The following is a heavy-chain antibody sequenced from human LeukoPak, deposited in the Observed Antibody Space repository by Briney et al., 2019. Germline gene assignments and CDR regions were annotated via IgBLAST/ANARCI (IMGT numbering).Heavy chain of an antibody. CDR1: GGSFSGYY. V-gene: IGHV4-34*01. CDR3: ARQGSCSSTSSCRVGP. J-gene: IGHJ5*02. CDR2: INHSGST. D-gene: IGHD2-2*01. Sequence: SETLSLTCAVYGGSFSGYYWSWIRQPPGKGLEWIGEINHSGSTNYNPSLKSRVTISVDTSKNQFSLKLSSVTAADTAVYYCARQGSCSSTSSCRVGPWGQGTLVTVSS.